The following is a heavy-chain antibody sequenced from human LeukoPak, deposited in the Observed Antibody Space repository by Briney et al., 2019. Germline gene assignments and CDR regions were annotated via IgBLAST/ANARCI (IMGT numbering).Heavy chain of an antibody. CDR2: IIPIFGTA. CDR3: ARDCTYDSSGYATFGY. V-gene: IGHV1-69*05. D-gene: IGHD3-22*01. CDR1: GGTFSSYA. J-gene: IGHJ4*02. Sequence: SVKVSCKASGGTFSSYAISWVRQAPGQGLEWMERIIPIFGTANYAQKFQGRVTITTDESTSTAYMELSSLRSEDTAVYYCARDCTYDSSGYATFGYWGQGTLVTVSS.